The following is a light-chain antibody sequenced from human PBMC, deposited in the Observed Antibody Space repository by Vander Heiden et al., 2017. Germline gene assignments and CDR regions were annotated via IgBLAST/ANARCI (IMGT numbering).Light chain of an antibody. J-gene: IGKJ4*01. V-gene: IGKV3-11*01. CDR3: QQRSNWPPGSLT. Sequence: EIVLTQSPATLSLSPGERATLPCRASQSVSSYLAWYQQKPGQAPRLLIYDASNRATGIPARFSGSGSGTGFTLTISSLEPEDFAVYYCQQRSNWPPGSLTFGGGTKVEIK. CDR2: DAS. CDR1: QSVSSY.